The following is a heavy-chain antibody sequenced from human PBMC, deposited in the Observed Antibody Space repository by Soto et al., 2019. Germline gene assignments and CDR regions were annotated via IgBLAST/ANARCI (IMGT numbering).Heavy chain of an antibody. D-gene: IGHD2-15*01. V-gene: IGHV4-30-4*01. CDR3: ARAGGRSGGIYGMDV. J-gene: IGHJ6*02. CDR2: IYYSGST. Sequence: QVQLQESGPGLVKPSQTLSLPCTVSGGSISSGDYYWSWIRQPPGNGREWIGYIYYSGSTYYNPSFKSRVTITVDTSKNQFSLKLSSVTAADTAVYYCARAGGRSGGIYGMDVWGQGTTVTVSS. CDR1: GGSISSGDYY.